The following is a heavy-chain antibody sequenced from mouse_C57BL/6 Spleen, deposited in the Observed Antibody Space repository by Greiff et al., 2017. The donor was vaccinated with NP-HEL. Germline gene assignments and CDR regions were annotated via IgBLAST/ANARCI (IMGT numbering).Heavy chain of an antibody. V-gene: IGHV1-82*01. J-gene: IGHJ4*01. CDR1: GYAFSSSW. CDR2: IYPGDGDT. CDR3: ARSTHYGSSPLMDY. D-gene: IGHD1-1*01. Sequence: QVQLKESGPELVKPGASVKISCKASGYAFSSSWMNWVKQRPGKGLEWIGRIYPGDGDTNYNGKFKGKATLTADKSSSTAYMQLSSLTSEDSAVYFCARSTHYGSSPLMDYWGQGTSVTVSS.